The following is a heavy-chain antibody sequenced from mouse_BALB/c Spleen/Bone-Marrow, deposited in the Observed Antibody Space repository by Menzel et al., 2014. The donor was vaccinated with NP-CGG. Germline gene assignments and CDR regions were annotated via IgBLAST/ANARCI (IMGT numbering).Heavy chain of an antibody. D-gene: IGHD2-13*01. CDR3: ARTYGDSPYFYGMDY. V-gene: IGHV1S81*02. CDR2: INPSNGRT. Sequence: VQLQQSGAELVKPGTSVKLSCKTSGYTFTSYWMHWVKQRPGQGLEWIGEINPSNGRTNYNEKFKNKATLTVDKSSSTAYMQLSSLTPEDSAVYFCARTYGDSPYFYGMDYWGQGTSVTVSS. CDR1: GYTFTSYW. J-gene: IGHJ4*01.